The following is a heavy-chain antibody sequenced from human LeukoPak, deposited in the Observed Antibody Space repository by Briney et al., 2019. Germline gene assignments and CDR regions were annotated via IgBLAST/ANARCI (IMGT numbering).Heavy chain of an antibody. CDR1: GYTLSGYY. CDR2: INPSGGGT. J-gene: IGHJ4*02. V-gene: IGHV1-2*02. CDR3: ARRYCSGGSCYLDY. D-gene: IGHD2-15*01. Sequence: ASVKVSCKSSGYTLSGYYIHGVRQAPGQGLEWMGWINPSGGGTKYAQKFQGRVTMTRDTSISTAYMDLSTLTSDDTAVYFCARRYCSGGSCYLDYWGQGTLVTVSS.